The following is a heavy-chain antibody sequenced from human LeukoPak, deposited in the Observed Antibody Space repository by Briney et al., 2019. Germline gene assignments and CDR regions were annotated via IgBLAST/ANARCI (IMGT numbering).Heavy chain of an antibody. CDR3: ARSRYDYVWGSSNTYLDY. J-gene: IGHJ4*02. D-gene: IGHD3-16*01. V-gene: IGHV4-30-2*01. CDR1: GGSISSGGYS. CDR2: IYHSGST. Sequence: SETLSLTCAVSGGSISSGGYSWSWIRQPPGKGLEWIGYIYHSGSTYYNPSLKSRVTISVDRSKNQFSLKLSSVTAADTAVYYCARSRYDYVWGSSNTYLDYWGQGTLVTVSS.